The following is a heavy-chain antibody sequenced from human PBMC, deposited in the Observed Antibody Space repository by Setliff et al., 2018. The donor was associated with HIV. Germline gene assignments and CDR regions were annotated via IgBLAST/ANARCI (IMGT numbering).Heavy chain of an antibody. V-gene: IGHV4-38-2*02. Sequence: SETLSLTCAVSGYSISSGFYWGWIRQPPGKGLEWIGSIYHSGSTYYNPSLRSRVTISVDTSKNQFSLKLSSVTAADTAVYYCAREENSSSWYAYFDYWGQGTLVTVSS. D-gene: IGHD6-13*01. CDR1: GYSISSGFY. CDR3: AREENSSSWYAYFDY. J-gene: IGHJ4*02. CDR2: IYHSGST.